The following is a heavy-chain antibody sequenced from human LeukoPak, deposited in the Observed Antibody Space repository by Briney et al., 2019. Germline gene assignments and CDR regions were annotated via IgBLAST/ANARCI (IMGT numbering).Heavy chain of an antibody. J-gene: IGHJ4*02. Sequence: GESLKISCKGSGYSFTSYWIGWVRQQPGKGLEWMAIIYPGDSYLRYSPSFQDQVTISADKSINTAYLQWSSLKASDTAIYYCVRLTLYGSSWYAGFDSWGQGTLVTVSS. CDR1: GYSFTSYW. D-gene: IGHD6-13*01. CDR2: IYPGDSYL. V-gene: IGHV5-51*01. CDR3: VRLTLYGSSWYAGFDS.